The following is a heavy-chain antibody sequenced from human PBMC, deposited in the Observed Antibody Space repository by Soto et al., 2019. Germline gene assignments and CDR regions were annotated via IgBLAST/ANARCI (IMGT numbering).Heavy chain of an antibody. CDR3: ARDRAVTMVRGAYYYYGMDV. J-gene: IGHJ6*02. Sequence: SETLSLTCAVSGYFISSGYYWGWIRQPPGKGLEWIGSIYHSGSTYYNPSLKSRVTISVDTSKNQFSLKLSSVTAADTAVYYCARDRAVTMVRGAYYYYGMDVWGQGTTVTVSS. CDR2: IYHSGST. D-gene: IGHD3-10*01. V-gene: IGHV4-38-2*02. CDR1: GYFISSGYY.